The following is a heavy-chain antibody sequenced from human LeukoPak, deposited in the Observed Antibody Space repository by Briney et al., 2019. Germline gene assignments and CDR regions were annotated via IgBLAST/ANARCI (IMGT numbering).Heavy chain of an antibody. CDR1: GFTVSSNY. CDR2: IYSGGST. Sequence: PGGSLRLSCAASGFTVSSNYMNWVRQAPGKGLEWVSVIYSGGSTYYADSVKGRLTISRDNSKNTLYLQMNSLRAEDTAVYYCAREAVTRNYFDYWGQGTLVTVSS. D-gene: IGHD4-17*01. V-gene: IGHV3-53*01. J-gene: IGHJ4*02. CDR3: AREAVTRNYFDY.